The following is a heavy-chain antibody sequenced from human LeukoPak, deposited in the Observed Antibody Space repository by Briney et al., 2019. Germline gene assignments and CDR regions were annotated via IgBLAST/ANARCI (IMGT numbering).Heavy chain of an antibody. CDR3: ASPNYDISGYYYDY. CDR2: ISGGNGNT. V-gene: IGHV1-18*01. D-gene: IGHD3-22*01. Sequence: VASVKVSCKTSGYTFTNFGIGWVRQAPGQGLEWMGWISGGNGNTDYPQTLQDRFTMTTDTSTNTAYMELRNLRSDDTAMYYCASPNYDISGYYYDYWGQGTLVTVSS. J-gene: IGHJ4*02. CDR1: GYTFTNFG.